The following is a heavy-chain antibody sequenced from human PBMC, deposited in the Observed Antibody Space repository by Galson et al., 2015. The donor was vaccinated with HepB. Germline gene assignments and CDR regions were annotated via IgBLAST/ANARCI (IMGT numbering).Heavy chain of an antibody. V-gene: IGHV3-23*01. J-gene: IGHJ4*02. CDR2: ITPSGDNT. D-gene: IGHD6-19*01. Sequence: SLRLSCAASGFTLSYYAMSWVRQAPGKGLEWVSAITPSGDNTYSADSMKGRFTISRDNSKNTLFLQMNSLRADDTAIYFCAKVFPEKTSGWYRQALYYFDSWGQGTRVTVSS. CDR1: GFTLSYYA. CDR3: AKVFPEKTSGWYRQALYYFDS.